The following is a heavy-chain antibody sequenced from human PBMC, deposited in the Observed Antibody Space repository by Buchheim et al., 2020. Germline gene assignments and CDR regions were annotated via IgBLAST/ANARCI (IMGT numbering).Heavy chain of an antibody. CDR1: GGSISSSNW. D-gene: IGHD3-22*01. V-gene: IGHV4-4*02. CDR3: ARGLATADYYDRGGDY. J-gene: IGHJ4*02. CDR2: INHSGST. Sequence: QVQLQESGPGLVKPSGTLSLTCAVSGGSISSSNWWSWVRQPPGKGLEWIGEINHSGSTNYNPSLKSRVTISVDTSKNQFSLKLSSVTAADTAVYYCARGLATADYYDRGGDYWGQGTL.